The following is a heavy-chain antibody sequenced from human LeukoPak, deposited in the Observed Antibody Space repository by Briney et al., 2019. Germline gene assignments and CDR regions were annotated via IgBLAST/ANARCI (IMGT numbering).Heavy chain of an antibody. D-gene: IGHD3-22*01. V-gene: IGHV3-23*01. CDR3: AKDPFFGYYDSSDY. Sequence: GGSLRLSCAASGFTFSSYAMSWVRQAPGKGLEWVSAISGSGGSTYYADSVKGRFTISRDNSRNTLYLQMNSLRAEDTAVYYCAKDPFFGYYDSSDYWGQGTLVTVSS. CDR1: GFTFSSYA. CDR2: ISGSGGST. J-gene: IGHJ4*02.